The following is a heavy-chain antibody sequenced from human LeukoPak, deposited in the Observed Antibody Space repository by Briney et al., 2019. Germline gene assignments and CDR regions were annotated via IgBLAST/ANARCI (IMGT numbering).Heavy chain of an antibody. CDR2: IYYSGST. V-gene: IGHV4-59*08. J-gene: IGHJ4*02. Sequence: SETLSHTCTVSGGSISSYYWSWIRQPPGKGLEWIGCIYYSGSTNYNPSLKSRVTISVDTSKNQFSLKLSSVTAADTAVYYCARLHPPDIAAAPYYFDYWGQGTLVTVSS. CDR3: ARLHPPDIAAAPYYFDY. CDR1: GGSISSYY. D-gene: IGHD6-13*01.